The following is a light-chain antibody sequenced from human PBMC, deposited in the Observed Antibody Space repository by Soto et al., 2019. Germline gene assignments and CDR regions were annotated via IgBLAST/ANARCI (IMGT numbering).Light chain of an antibody. CDR3: TSYTAKNTLV. J-gene: IGLJ1*01. Sequence: QSVLTQPASVCGSPGQSITISCSGPTSDIHDFNSISWYRHHPGKAPRLIVYDVNKRPSGISPRFSGSKSGLTASLTISGLQGEDEADYFCTSYTAKNTLVFGTGTKVTVL. CDR2: DVN. V-gene: IGLV2-14*01. CDR1: TSDIHDFNS.